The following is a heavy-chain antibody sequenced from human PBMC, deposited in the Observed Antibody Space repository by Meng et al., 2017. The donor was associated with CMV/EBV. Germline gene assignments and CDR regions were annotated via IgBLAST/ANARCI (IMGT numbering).Heavy chain of an antibody. CDR2: IRYDGSNK. Sequence: VRRVESGGGVVQPGGSLSLSCAASGFTFSSYGMHWVRQAPGKGLEWVAFIRYDGSNKYYADSVKGRFTISRDNSKNTLYLQMNSLRAEDTAVYYCAKFGQLELRIYWGQGTLVTVSS. V-gene: IGHV3-30*02. J-gene: IGHJ4*02. D-gene: IGHD1-7*01. CDR1: GFTFSSYG. CDR3: AKFGQLELRIY.